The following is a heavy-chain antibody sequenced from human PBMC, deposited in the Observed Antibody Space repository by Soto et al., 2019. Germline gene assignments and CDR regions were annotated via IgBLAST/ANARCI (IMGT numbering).Heavy chain of an antibody. D-gene: IGHD3-16*01. J-gene: IGHJ5*02. CDR2: INHSGST. V-gene: IGHV4-34*01. CDR3: ARGRVITSSQTRYNWFDP. Sequence: SETLSLTCAVYGGSFSGYYWSWIRQPPGKGLEWIGEINHSGSTNYNPSLKSRVTISVDTSKNQFSLKLSSVTAADTAVYYCARGRVITSSQTRYNWFDPWGQGTLVTVSS. CDR1: GGSFSGYY.